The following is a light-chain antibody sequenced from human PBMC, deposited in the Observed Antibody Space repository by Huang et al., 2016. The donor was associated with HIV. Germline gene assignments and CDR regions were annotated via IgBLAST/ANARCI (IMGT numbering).Light chain of an antibody. Sequence: DIQMTQSPSTLSASIGDRVTITCRASQTIRKLLALYQQKPGKAPKLLISGASTLQSGVPTRFSGSGSGTEFTLTINNLQPDTSATYFCQQYDTYPWTFGQGT. V-gene: IGKV1-5*01. CDR2: GAS. J-gene: IGKJ1*01. CDR3: QQYDTYPWT. CDR1: QTIRKL.